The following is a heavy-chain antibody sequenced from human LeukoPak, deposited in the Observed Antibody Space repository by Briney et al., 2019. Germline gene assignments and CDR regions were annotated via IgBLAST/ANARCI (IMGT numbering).Heavy chain of an antibody. J-gene: IGHJ5*02. CDR1: GFTFSSYG. CDR2: IWYDGSNK. D-gene: IGHD3-16*01. V-gene: IGHV3-33*01. CDR3: ARDYAGENWFDP. Sequence: RSLRLSCAASGFTFSSYGMHWVRQAPGKGLEWVAVIWYDGSNKYYADSVKGRFTISRDNSKNTLYLQMNSLRAGDTAVYYCARDYAGENWFDPWGQGTLVTVSS.